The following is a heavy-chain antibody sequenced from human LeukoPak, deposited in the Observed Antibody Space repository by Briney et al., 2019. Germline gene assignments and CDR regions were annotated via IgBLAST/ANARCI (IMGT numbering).Heavy chain of an antibody. CDR1: GFTFSSYS. D-gene: IGHD6-13*01. CDR2: ISSSSSYI. V-gene: IGHV3-21*01. Sequence: GGSLRLSWAASGFTFSSYSMNWVRQAPGKGLGGVSSISSSSSYIYYADAVKGRFTISRDNAKNSRYLQMNSRRAEDTAVYYCARPPGTGAFDIWGQGTTVTVSS. CDR3: ARPPGTGAFDI. J-gene: IGHJ3*02.